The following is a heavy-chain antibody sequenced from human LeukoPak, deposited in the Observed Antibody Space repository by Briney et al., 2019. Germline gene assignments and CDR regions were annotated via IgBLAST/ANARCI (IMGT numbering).Heavy chain of an antibody. D-gene: IGHD7-27*01. CDR2: IYYSGST. CDR1: GGSISSYY. V-gene: IGHV4-59*01. Sequence: SETLSLTCTVSGGSISSYYWSWIRQPPGKGLEWIGYIYYSGSTNYNPSLKSRVTISVDTSKNQFSLKLSSVTAADTAVYYCARDLISGDNYYYYMDVWGKGTTVTVSS. J-gene: IGHJ6*03. CDR3: ARDLISGDNYYYYMDV.